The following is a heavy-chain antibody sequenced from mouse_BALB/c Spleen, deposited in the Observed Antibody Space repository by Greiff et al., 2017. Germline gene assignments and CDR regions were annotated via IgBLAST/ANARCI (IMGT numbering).Heavy chain of an antibody. J-gene: IGHJ3*01. CDR1: GYSFTSYW. V-gene: IGHV1-5*01. CDR2: IYPGNSDT. Sequence: EVQLQQSGTVLARPGASVKMSCKASGYSFTSYWMHWVKQRPGQGLEWIGAIYPGNSDTSYNQKFKGKAKLTAVTSASTAYMELSSLTNEDSAVYYCTPIYYDSWYPYWGQGTLVTVSA. D-gene: IGHD2-4*01. CDR3: TPIYYDSWYPY.